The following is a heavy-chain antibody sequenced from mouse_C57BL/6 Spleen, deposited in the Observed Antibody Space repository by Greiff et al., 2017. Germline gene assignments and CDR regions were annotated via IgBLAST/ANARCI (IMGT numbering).Heavy chain of an antibody. D-gene: IGHD1-1*01. CDR3: TRTTVVATFDY. J-gene: IGHJ2*01. Sequence: VKLVESGAELVRPGASVTLSCKASGYTFTDYEMHWVKQTPVHGLEWIGAIDPETGGTAYNQKFKGKAILTADKSSSTAYMELRSLTSEDSAVYYCTRTTVVATFDYWGQGTTLTVSS. CDR1: GYTFTDYE. CDR2: IDPETGGT. V-gene: IGHV1-15*01.